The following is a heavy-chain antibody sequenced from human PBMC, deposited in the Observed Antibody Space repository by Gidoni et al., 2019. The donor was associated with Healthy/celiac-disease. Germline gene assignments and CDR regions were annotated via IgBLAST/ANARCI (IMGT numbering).Heavy chain of an antibody. CDR3: ARDSRGIVVVPAAMEYNWFDP. CDR1: GGSISSSNW. CDR2: IYHSGST. Sequence: QVQLQESGPGLVKPSGTLSITCAVSGGSISSSNWWSWVRQPPGKGLEWIGEIYHSGSTNYNPSLKSRVTISVDKSKNQFSLKLSSVTAADTAVYYCARDSRGIVVVPAAMEYNWFDPWGQGTLVTVSS. D-gene: IGHD2-2*01. J-gene: IGHJ5*02. V-gene: IGHV4-4*02.